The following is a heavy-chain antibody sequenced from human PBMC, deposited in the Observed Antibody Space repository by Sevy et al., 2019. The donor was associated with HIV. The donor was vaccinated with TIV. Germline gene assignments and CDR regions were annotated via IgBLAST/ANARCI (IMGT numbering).Heavy chain of an antibody. CDR2: IWNDRSNK. V-gene: IGHV3-33*01. D-gene: IGHD3-22*01. CDR1: GFTFSSYG. J-gene: IGHJ3*02. Sequence: GESLRLSCAASGFTFSSYGMHWVRQAPGKGLEWVAVIWNDRSNKHYADSVKGRFTISRDNSKNTLYLQMNSLRAEDTAVYYCASLPNNYYDSSGSSGDDAFDIWGQGTMVTVSS. CDR3: ASLPNNYYDSSGSSGDDAFDI.